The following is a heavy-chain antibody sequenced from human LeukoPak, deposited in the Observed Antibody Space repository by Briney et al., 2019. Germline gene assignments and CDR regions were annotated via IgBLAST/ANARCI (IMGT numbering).Heavy chain of an antibody. CDR2: ISYDGSNK. Sequence: PGGSLRLSCAASGFTFSSYGMHWVRQAPGKGLEWVAVISYDGSNKYYADSVKGRFTISRDNSKNTLYLQMGSLRAEDMAVYYCARDYDFWSGYYPGYYYYGMDVWGQGTTVTVSS. D-gene: IGHD3-3*01. CDR1: GFTFSSYG. V-gene: IGHV3-30*03. J-gene: IGHJ6*02. CDR3: ARDYDFWSGYYPGYYYYGMDV.